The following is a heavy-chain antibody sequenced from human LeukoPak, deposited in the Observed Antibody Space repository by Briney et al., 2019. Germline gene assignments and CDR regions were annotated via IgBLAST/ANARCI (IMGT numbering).Heavy chain of an antibody. CDR2: ISYDGSNK. Sequence: QPGRSLRLSCAASGFTFSSYAMHWVPQAPGKGLEWVAVISYDGSNKYYADSVKGRFTISRDNSKNTLYLQMNSLRAEDTAVYYCARAGYSSSWYGYFDYWGQGTLVTVSS. CDR3: ARAGYSSSWYGYFDY. D-gene: IGHD6-13*01. J-gene: IGHJ4*02. CDR1: GFTFSSYA. V-gene: IGHV3-30-3*01.